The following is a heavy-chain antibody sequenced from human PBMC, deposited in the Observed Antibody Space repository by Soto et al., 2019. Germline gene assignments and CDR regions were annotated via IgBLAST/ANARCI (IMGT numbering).Heavy chain of an antibody. J-gene: IGHJ4*02. V-gene: IGHV3-9*01. CDR1: GFTFDDYA. CDR2: ISWNSGSI. CDR3: AKVRYSGYDYTYYFDY. Sequence: GGSLRLSCAASGFTFDDYAMHWVRQVPGKGLEWVSGISWNSGSIGYADSVKGRFTISRDNAKNSLYLQMNSLRAEDTALYYCAKVRYSGYDYTYYFDYWGQGTLVTVSS. D-gene: IGHD5-12*01.